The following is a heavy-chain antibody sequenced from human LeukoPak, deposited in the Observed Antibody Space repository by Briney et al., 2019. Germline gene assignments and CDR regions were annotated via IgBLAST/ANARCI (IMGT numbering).Heavy chain of an antibody. V-gene: IGHV4-34*01. D-gene: IGHD3-3*02. CDR3: ARGRAFFD. CDR2: INQSGST. J-gene: IGHJ4*02. Sequence: SETLSLTCAVYGGSFGGYYWNWIRQPPGKGLEWIGEINQSGSTNYNPSLKSRVTISFDTSKNQFSLKLSSVTAADTAVYYCARGRAFFDWGQGTLVTVSS. CDR1: GGSFGGYY.